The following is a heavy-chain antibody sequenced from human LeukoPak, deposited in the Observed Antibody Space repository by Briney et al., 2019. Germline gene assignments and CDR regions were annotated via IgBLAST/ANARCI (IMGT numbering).Heavy chain of an antibody. Sequence: SEALSLTCAVYGGSFSSYYWSWIRQPPGKGLEWIGEINHSGSTNYNPSLKSRVTISVDTSKNQFSLKLSSVTAADTAVYYCARAGKVTIFGVVSTYNWFDPWGQGTLVTVSS. CDR1: GGSFSSYY. CDR3: ARAGKVTIFGVVSTYNWFDP. V-gene: IGHV4-34*01. D-gene: IGHD3-3*01. CDR2: INHSGST. J-gene: IGHJ5*02.